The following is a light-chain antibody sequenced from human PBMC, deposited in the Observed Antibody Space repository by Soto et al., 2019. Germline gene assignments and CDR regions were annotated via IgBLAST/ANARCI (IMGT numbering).Light chain of an antibody. CDR3: SSYTSSSTGV. CDR1: SSDVGGYNY. V-gene: IGLV2-14*01. CDR2: EVS. Sequence: QSALTQPASVSGPPGQSITISCTGTSSDVGGYNYVSWYQQYPGKAPKLMIYEVSNRPSGVSNRFSGSKSGNTASLTISGLHTEDEADYYCSSYTSSSTGVFGTGTKLTVL. J-gene: IGLJ1*01.